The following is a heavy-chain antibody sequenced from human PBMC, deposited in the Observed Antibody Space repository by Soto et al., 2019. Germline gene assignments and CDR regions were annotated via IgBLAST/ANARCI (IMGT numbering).Heavy chain of an antibody. V-gene: IGHV3-20*04. Sequence: PGGSLRLSCAASGFTFDDYGMSWVRQAPGKGLEWVSGINWNGGSTGYADSVKGRFTISRDNAKNSLYLQMNSLRAEDTALYYCARGFDSSDYYQDGVLGYWGQGTLVTVSS. CDR2: INWNGGST. D-gene: IGHD3-22*01. CDR1: GFTFDDYG. CDR3: ARGFDSSDYYQDGVLGY. J-gene: IGHJ4*02.